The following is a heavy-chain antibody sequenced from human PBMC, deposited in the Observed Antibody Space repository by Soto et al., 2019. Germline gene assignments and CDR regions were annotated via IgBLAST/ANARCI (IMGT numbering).Heavy chain of an antibody. CDR3: ARVRIVGAREIDF. J-gene: IGHJ4*02. V-gene: IGHV1-18*04. Sequence: QVHLVQSGGEVKKPGASVKVSCKASGYTFNRHGITWVRQAPGQGLEWMGWISGYNGDINYEKKFQGRVTLSSDTLTSTVYLELKSIRFDDTAVYYCARVRIVGAREIDFWGQGTLVTVSS. D-gene: IGHD1-26*01. CDR1: GYTFNRHG. CDR2: ISGYNGDI.